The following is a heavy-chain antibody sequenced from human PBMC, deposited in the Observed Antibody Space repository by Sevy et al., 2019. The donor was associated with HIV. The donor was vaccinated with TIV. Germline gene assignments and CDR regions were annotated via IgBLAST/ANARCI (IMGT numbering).Heavy chain of an antibody. Sequence: SETLSLTCTVSGGSITSYYWSWIRQPPGKGLEWLGYIHYTGSTNYIPSLKSRVTMSVDTSKNQFSLKVSSVTAADTAIYHCARASSSDGYNLNWFGPWGQGTLVTVSS. CDR2: IHYTGST. D-gene: IGHD5-12*01. CDR1: GGSITSYY. J-gene: IGHJ5*02. CDR3: ARASSSDGYNLNWFGP. V-gene: IGHV4-59*01.